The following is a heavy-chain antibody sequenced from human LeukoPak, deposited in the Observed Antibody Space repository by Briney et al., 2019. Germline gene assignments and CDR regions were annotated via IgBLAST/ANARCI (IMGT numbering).Heavy chain of an antibody. CDR3: ARDLRYYYGSGSYSFDY. V-gene: IGHV3-9*01. J-gene: IGHJ4*02. D-gene: IGHD3-10*01. CDR1: GFIFDDYA. CDR2: ISWNNGSI. Sequence: PGRSLRLSCAASGFIFDDYAMHWVRQAPGKGLEWVSGISWNNGSIGYADSVKGRFTISRDNAKNSLYLQMNSLRPEDTALYYCARDLRYYYGSGSYSFDYWGQGTLVTVSS.